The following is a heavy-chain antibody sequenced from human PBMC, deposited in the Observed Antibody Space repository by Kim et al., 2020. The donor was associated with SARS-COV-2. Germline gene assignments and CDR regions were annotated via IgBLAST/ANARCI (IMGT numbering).Heavy chain of an antibody. J-gene: IGHJ4*02. CDR1: GFTFSSYS. D-gene: IGHD4-17*01. CDR3: ARALSMTTVTTKGY. CDR2: ISSSSSYI. V-gene: IGHV3-21*01. Sequence: GGSLRLSCAASGFTFSSYSMNWVRQAPGKGLEWVSSISSSSSYIYYADSVKGRFTISRDNAKNSLYLQMNSLRAEDTAVYYCARALSMTTVTTKGYWGQGTLVTVSS.